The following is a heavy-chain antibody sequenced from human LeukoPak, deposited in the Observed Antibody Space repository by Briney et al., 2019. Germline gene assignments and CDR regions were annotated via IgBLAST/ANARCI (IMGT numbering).Heavy chain of an antibody. D-gene: IGHD4-17*01. Sequence: ASVKVSCKVSGYTLTELSMHWVRQAPGKGLEWMGGFDPEDGETIYAQKFQGRVTVTEDTSTDTAYMELSSLRSEDTAVYYCATAGLTTVTTGFDYWGQGTLVTVSS. CDR2: FDPEDGET. V-gene: IGHV1-24*01. J-gene: IGHJ4*02. CDR1: GYTLTELS. CDR3: ATAGLTTVTTGFDY.